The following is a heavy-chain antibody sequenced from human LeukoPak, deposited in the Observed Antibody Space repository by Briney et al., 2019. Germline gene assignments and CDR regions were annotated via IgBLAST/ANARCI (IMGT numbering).Heavy chain of an antibody. V-gene: IGHV4-39*07. CDR1: GGSISSSSYY. J-gene: IGHJ2*01. CDR2: IYYSGST. D-gene: IGHD6-19*01. CDR3: AREPVADTGLCYCDL. Sequence: PSETLSLTCTVSGGSISSSSYYWGWIRPPPGKGLEWIGSIYYSGSTYYNPSLKSRVTISVDTSKDQFSLKLSSVTAADTAVYYCAREPVADTGLCYCDLGGRGTLVTVSS.